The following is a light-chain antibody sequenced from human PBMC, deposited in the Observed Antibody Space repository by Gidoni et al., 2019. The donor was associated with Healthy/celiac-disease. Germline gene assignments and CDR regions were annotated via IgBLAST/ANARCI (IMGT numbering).Light chain of an antibody. Sequence: QSVLTQPPSASGTPGQRVTISCSGSSSNLGSNTVNWYQQRPGTAPKLPIYSNNQRPSGVPDRFSGSKSGTSASLAISGLQSEDEADYNCAAWDDSLNGVVFGGGTKLTVL. CDR1: SSNLGSNT. CDR3: AAWDDSLNGVV. V-gene: IGLV1-44*01. CDR2: SNN. J-gene: IGLJ2*01.